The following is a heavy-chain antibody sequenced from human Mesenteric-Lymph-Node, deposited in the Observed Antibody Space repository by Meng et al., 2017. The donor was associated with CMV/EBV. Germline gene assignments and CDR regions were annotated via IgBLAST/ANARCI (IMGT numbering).Heavy chain of an antibody. CDR1: GFTFGDYS. D-gene: IGHD3-3*01. CDR3: TRTGRYYDFWSGYYTQEKEISFDY. Sequence: GESLKISCIGSGFTFGDYSVTWVRQAPGKGLEWVGFIRNRGYGGTTEYAASVKGRFTISRDDSKSIVYLQMNSLKTGDTAVYYCTRTGRYYDFWSGYYTQEKEISFDYWGQGTLVTVSS. J-gene: IGHJ4*02. CDR2: IRNRGYGGTT. V-gene: IGHV3-49*04.